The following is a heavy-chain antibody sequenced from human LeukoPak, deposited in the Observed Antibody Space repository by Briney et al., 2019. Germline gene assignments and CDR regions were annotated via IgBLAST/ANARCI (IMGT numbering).Heavy chain of an antibody. D-gene: IGHD3-10*01. CDR2: ISGSGGST. CDR3: AKDEKPFMVRGSLGMDV. V-gene: IGHV3-23*01. Sequence: PGGSLRLSCAASGFTFSSYAMSWVRKAPGKGLEWVSAISGSGGSTYYADSVKGRFTISRDNSKNTLYLQMNSLRAVDTAVYYCAKDEKPFMVRGSLGMDVWGQGTTVTVSS. J-gene: IGHJ6*02. CDR1: GFTFSSYA.